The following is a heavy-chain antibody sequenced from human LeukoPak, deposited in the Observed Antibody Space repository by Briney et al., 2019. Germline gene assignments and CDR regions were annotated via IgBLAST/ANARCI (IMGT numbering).Heavy chain of an antibody. Sequence: PGGTLRLSCAASGFTFSGFAMSWIRQAPGKELEWVSSISRSGESTFYADSVRGRFTISRDNSKNTVSLQMESLRAEDTALYYCAKDYAVGSIDYWGQGTLVTVSS. CDR1: GFTFSGFA. J-gene: IGHJ4*02. D-gene: IGHD3-16*01. V-gene: IGHV3-23*01. CDR2: ISRSGEST. CDR3: AKDYAVGSIDY.